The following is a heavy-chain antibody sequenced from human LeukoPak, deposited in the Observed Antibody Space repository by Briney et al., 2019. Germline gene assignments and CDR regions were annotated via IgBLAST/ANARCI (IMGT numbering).Heavy chain of an antibody. CDR2: IVGSSSNI. Sequence: GGSLRLSCAASGVTFSSYGMHWVRQAPGKGLEWVSYIVGSSSNIYYADSVKGRFTISRDNAKNSLYLQMDSLRAEDTAVYYCATDSPETAAFDYWGQGTLVTVSS. D-gene: IGHD1-1*01. V-gene: IGHV3-48*04. J-gene: IGHJ4*02. CDR1: GVTFSSYG. CDR3: ATDSPETAAFDY.